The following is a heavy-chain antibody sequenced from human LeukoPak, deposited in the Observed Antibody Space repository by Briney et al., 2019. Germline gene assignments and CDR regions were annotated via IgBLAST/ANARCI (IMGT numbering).Heavy chain of an antibody. J-gene: IGHJ3*02. CDR1: GFIFDDDG. Sequence: GGSLRLSCIAAGFIFDDDGMSWVRQAPGEGLEWVSGIDWNGGTTGYADSVKGRLTISRDNAKNCMYLRMKSLRAEDTDLYYCERDKDIQGYRYGYYNESSGYADALDIWGQGTMVTVSS. D-gene: IGHD5-18*01. V-gene: IGHV3-20*04. CDR3: ERDKDIQGYRYGYYNESSGYADALDI. CDR2: IDWNGGTT.